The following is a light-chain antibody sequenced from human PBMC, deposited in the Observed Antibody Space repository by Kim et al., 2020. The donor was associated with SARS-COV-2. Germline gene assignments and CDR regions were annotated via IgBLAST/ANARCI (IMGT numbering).Light chain of an antibody. J-gene: IGLJ2*01. CDR2: GNS. CDR1: SSNIGAGYD. Sequence: QRVTISCTGSSSNIGAGYDVHWYQQLPGTAPKLLIYGNSNRPSGVPDRFSGSKSGTSASLAITGLQAEDEADYSCHSYDSSLSGSVFGGGTQLTVL. CDR3: HSYDSSLSGSV. V-gene: IGLV1-40*01.